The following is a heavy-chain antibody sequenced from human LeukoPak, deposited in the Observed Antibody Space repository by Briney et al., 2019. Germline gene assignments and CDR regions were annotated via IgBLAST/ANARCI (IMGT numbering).Heavy chain of an antibody. CDR3: ARDLGNTVSP. Sequence: GGSLRLSCAASGFTFSSYEMNWVRQAPGKGLEWVSYISSSGSTIYYADSVKGRFTISRDNAKNSLYLQMNSLRAEDTAVYYCARDLGNTVSPWGQGTLVTVSS. D-gene: IGHD4-11*01. CDR2: ISSSGSTI. CDR1: GFTFSSYE. J-gene: IGHJ5*02. V-gene: IGHV3-48*03.